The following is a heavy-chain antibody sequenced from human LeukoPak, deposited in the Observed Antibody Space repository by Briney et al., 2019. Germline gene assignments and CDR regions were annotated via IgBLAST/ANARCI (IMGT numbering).Heavy chain of an antibody. Sequence: GGSLRLSCAASGFNFTSYWMHWVRQAPGKGLVWVSRINSDGSTTNYADSVKGRFTISRDNAKNTLYLQMNSLRGEDTAVYYCAKAWGTPHDFWSQGTLVTVSS. CDR3: AKAWGTPHDF. CDR2: INSDGSTT. D-gene: IGHD3-3*01. J-gene: IGHJ4*02. V-gene: IGHV3-74*01. CDR1: GFNFTSYW.